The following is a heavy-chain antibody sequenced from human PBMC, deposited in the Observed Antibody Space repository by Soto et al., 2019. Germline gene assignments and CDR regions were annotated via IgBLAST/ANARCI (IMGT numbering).Heavy chain of an antibody. J-gene: IGHJ5*01. V-gene: IGHV4-30-4*01. CDR1: GESISTVDYF. Sequence: SETLSLTCCVSGESISTVDYFWAWSRQPPGQALEYIGYIYKSATTYYNPSFESRVAISLDTSKSQFSLNVTSVTAADTAVYFCARGRYCLTGRCFPNWFDSWGQGTLVTVSS. CDR3: ARGRYCLTGRCFPNWFDS. D-gene: IGHD2-15*01. CDR2: IYKSATT.